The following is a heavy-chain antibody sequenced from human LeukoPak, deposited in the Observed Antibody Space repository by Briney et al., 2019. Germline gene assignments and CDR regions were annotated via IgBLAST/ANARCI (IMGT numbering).Heavy chain of an antibody. CDR2: ISSSSSTI. J-gene: IGHJ6*02. CDR3: ARDKTISSSWPNYYYYYGMDV. Sequence: GGSLRLSCAASGFTFSSYSMNWVRQAPGKGLEWVSYISSSSSTIYYADSVKGRFTTSRDNAKNSLYLQMNSLRAEDTAVYYCARDKTISSSWPNYYYYYGMDVWGQGTTVTVSS. V-gene: IGHV3-48*01. CDR1: GFTFSSYS. D-gene: IGHD6-13*01.